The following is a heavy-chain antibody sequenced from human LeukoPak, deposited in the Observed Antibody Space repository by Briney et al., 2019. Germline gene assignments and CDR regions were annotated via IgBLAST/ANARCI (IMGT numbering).Heavy chain of an antibody. J-gene: IGHJ4*02. CDR2: IRYDGINK. CDR3: SRDRHCIGSTCYGL. D-gene: IGHD2-2*01. Sequence: GGSLRLSCAASGFTFSTHGMHWVRQAPGKGLEWVAFIRYDGINKYYADSVKGRFTISRDSFKNTLYLQMNSLRPEDTAVYYCSRDRHCIGSTCYGLWGQGTRVTVSS. CDR1: GFTFSTHG. V-gene: IGHV3-30*02.